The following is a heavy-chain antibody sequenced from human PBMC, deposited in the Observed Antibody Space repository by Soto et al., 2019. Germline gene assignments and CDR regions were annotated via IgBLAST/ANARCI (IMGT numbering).Heavy chain of an antibody. D-gene: IGHD6-19*01. V-gene: IGHV3-33*01. CDR1: GFTFSSYG. CDR2: IWYDGSNK. J-gene: IGHJ4*02. CDR3: ARASTHAGAVAGTFDY. Sequence: AGSLRLSCAASGFTFSSYGMHWVRQAPGKGLEWVAVIWYDGSNKYYADSVKGRFTISRDNSKNTLYLQMNSLRAEDTAVYYCARASTHAGAVAGTFDYWGQGTLVTVSS.